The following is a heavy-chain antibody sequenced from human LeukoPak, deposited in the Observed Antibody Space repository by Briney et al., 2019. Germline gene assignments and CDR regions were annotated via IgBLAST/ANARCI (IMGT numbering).Heavy chain of an antibody. D-gene: IGHD2-15*01. CDR3: ATPEGPARSYYYYMDV. CDR1: GFTFSSYA. J-gene: IGHJ6*03. V-gene: IGHV3-23*01. Sequence: EGSLRLSCAASGFTFSSYAMSWVRQAPGKGLEWVSAISGSGGSTYYADSVKGRFTISRDNSKNTLYLQMNSLRAEDTAVYYCATPEGPARSYYYYMDVWGKGTTVTVSS. CDR2: ISGSGGST.